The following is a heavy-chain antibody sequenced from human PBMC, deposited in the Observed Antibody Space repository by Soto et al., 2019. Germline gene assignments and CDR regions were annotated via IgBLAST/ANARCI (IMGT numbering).Heavy chain of an antibody. CDR3: TTLARPGPGDY. CDR2: IRSKANSYAT. V-gene: IGHV3-73*01. Sequence: GGLLRLSCAASGVTFSCSAMHWVRQASGKGLEWVGRIRSKANSYATAYAASVKGRFTISRDDSKNTAYLQMNSLKTEDTAVYYCTTLARPGPGDYSGSVTLCTVSS. CDR1: GVTFSCSA. J-gene: IGHJ4*02. D-gene: IGHD7-27*01.